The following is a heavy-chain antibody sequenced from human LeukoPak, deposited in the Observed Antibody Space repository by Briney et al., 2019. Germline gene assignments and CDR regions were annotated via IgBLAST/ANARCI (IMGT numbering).Heavy chain of an antibody. V-gene: IGHV1-69*13. CDR2: IIPIFGTA. CDR3: ARATGIAAAGTLDY. J-gene: IGHJ4*02. Sequence: ASVKVSCKASGGTFSSYAISWVRQAPGQGLEWMGGIIPIFGTANYAQKFQGRVTITADESTSTAYMELSSLRSEDTAVYYCARATGIAAAGTLDYWGQGTLVTVSS. D-gene: IGHD6-13*01. CDR1: GGTFSSYA.